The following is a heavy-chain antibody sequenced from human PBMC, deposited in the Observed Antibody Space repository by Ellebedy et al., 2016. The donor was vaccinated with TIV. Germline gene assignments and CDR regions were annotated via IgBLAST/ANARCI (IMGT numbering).Heavy chain of an antibody. Sequence: GESLKISCAASGFNFSTSAMHWVRQAPGQGLEWVAVISYDASNKYYADSVKGRLTVSSDNAKHSMYLQMNSLRAVDTVVYYCARGATWCVELSTYYCYYWGQGTLVTVSS. V-gene: IGHV3-30*07. D-gene: IGHD3-10*01. CDR3: ARGATWCVELSTYYCYY. CDR1: GFNFSTSA. J-gene: IGHJ4*02. CDR2: ISYDASNK.